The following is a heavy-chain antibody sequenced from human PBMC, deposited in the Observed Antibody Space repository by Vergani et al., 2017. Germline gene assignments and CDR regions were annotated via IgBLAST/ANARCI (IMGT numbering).Heavy chain of an antibody. D-gene: IGHD2-2*01. J-gene: IGHJ5*02. Sequence: QVQLQESGPGLVKPSQTLSLTCTVSGGSIRSGGYYWSWIRQHPGKGLEWIGYIYYSGSTYYNPSIKSRVTISVDTSKNQFSMKLSSVPAADTAVYYCARYCSSTSCLGGKEIDPWGQGSLVTVSS. CDR3: ARYCSSTSCLGGKEIDP. CDR1: GGSIRSGGYY. CDR2: IYYSGST. V-gene: IGHV4-31*03.